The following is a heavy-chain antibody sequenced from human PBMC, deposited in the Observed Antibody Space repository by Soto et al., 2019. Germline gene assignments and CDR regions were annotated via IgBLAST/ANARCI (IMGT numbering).Heavy chain of an antibody. D-gene: IGHD2-15*01. J-gene: IGHJ5*02. V-gene: IGHV4-59*08. CDR3: ARQTGGHCSGGSCYSYWFDP. CDR1: GGSFSPNY. Sequence: SETLSLTCTLSGGSFSPNYWAWIRQPPGKGLEWIGYIYYSGSTNYNPSLKSRVTISVDTSKNQFSLKLSSVTAADTAVYYCARQTGGHCSGGSCYSYWFDPWGQGTLVTVSS. CDR2: IYYSGST.